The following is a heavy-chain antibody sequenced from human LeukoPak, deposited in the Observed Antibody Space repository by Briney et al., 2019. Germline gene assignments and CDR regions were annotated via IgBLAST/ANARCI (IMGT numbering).Heavy chain of an antibody. CDR2: ISSSSSYI. D-gene: IGHD3-10*01. V-gene: IGHV3-21*01. Sequence: GGSLRLSCAASGFTFSSYSMNWVRQAPGKGLEWVSSISSSSSYIYYADSVKGRFTISRDNAKNSLYLQMNSLRAEDTAVYYCARDSRYYYGSGRSYGMDVWGQGTTVTVSS. CDR1: GFTFSSYS. J-gene: IGHJ6*02. CDR3: ARDSRYYYGSGRSYGMDV.